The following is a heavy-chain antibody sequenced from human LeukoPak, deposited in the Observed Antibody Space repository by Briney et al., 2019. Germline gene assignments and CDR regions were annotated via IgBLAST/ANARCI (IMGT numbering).Heavy chain of an antibody. D-gene: IGHD1-26*01. Sequence: SETLSLTCTISGGSISSYYWTWIRQPPGKGLEWIGYIYYSGRTNYNSSLKSRVTISVDTSKNQFSLKLSSVTAADTAVYYCAREVVGATGWFGPWGQGTLVTVSS. CDR3: AREVVGATGWFGP. V-gene: IGHV4-59*12. J-gene: IGHJ5*02. CDR1: GGSISSYY. CDR2: IYYSGRT.